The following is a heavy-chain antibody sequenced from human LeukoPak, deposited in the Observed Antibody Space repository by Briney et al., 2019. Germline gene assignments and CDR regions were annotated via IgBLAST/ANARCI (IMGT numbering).Heavy chain of an antibody. CDR2: INHSGST. CDR3: ARVGIQLWLTFDY. CDR1: GGSFSGYY. V-gene: IGHV4-34*01. Sequence: SETLSPTCAVYGGSFSGYYRSWIRQPPGKGLEWIGEINHSGSTNYNPSLKSRVTISVDTSKNQFSLKLSSVTAADTAVYYCARVGIQLWLTFDYWGQGTLVTVSS. D-gene: IGHD5-18*01. J-gene: IGHJ4*02.